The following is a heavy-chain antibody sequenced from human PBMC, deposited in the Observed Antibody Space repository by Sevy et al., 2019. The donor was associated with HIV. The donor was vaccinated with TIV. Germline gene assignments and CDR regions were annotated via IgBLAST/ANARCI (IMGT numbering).Heavy chain of an antibody. CDR1: GGSINSDH. V-gene: IGHV4-59*08. CDR2: VYYTGGT. J-gene: IGHJ3*02. Sequence: HSETLSLTCTVSGGSINSDHWNWIRQPPGKGLEWIGYVYYTGGTNYNPSLTNRVTISVDRTKNKFSLKLTSVTAADTAVYYCARRNDFDIWGQGTMVTVSS. CDR3: ARRNDFDI.